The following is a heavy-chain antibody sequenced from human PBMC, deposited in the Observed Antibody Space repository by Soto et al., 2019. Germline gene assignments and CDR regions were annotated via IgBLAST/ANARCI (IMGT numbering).Heavy chain of an antibody. V-gene: IGHV4-59*01. CDR2: IYYSGST. Sequence: SETLSLTCTVSGGSISSYYWSWIRQPPGKELEWIGYIYYSGSTNYNPSLKSRVTISVDTSKNQFSLKLSSVTAADTAVYYCARVGSSPKAHYYMYVWGKGTKVTVSS. CDR3: ARVGSSPKAHYYMYV. CDR1: GGSISSYY. D-gene: IGHD2-15*01. J-gene: IGHJ6*03.